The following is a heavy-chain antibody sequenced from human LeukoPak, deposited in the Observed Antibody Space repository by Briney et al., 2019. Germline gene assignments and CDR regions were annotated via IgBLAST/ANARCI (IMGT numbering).Heavy chain of an antibody. D-gene: IGHD4-17*01. Sequence: SVKVSCKASGYTFTGYYMHWVRQAPGQGLEWMGRINPNSGGTNYAQKFQGRVTMTRDTSISTAYMELSRLRSDDTAVYYCARDYGAAYNWFDPWGQGTLVTVSS. V-gene: IGHV1-2*06. CDR2: INPNSGGT. J-gene: IGHJ5*02. CDR3: ARDYGAAYNWFDP. CDR1: GYTFTGYY.